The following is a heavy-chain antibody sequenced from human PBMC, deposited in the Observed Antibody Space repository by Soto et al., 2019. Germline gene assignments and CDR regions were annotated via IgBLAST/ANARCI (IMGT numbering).Heavy chain of an antibody. CDR3: AREGVAPYYYYGMDV. CDR1: GGTFSNYA. D-gene: IGHD5-12*01. Sequence: SVKVSCKASGGTFSNYAISWVRQAPGQGLEWMGGIIPIFGPANYAQTFQGRVTITADASTSTVYMELRSLRSDDTAVYYCAREGVAPYYYYGMDVWGQGTPVTVSS. CDR2: IIPIFGPA. V-gene: IGHV1-69*13. J-gene: IGHJ6*02.